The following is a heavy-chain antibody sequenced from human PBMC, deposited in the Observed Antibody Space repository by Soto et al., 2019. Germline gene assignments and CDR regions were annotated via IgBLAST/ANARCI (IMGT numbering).Heavy chain of an antibody. Sequence: SETLSLTCTVSGGSFSTYYWSWIRQPPGKGLEWIGYVSYSGTTNYSPSLKSRVTISLDTSKNEFSLKLRSATAADTAVYYCATDRGSLNTGDGTFDIWGQGTMVTVSS. CDR3: ATDRGSLNTGDGTFDI. J-gene: IGHJ3*02. D-gene: IGHD3-10*01. V-gene: IGHV4-59*01. CDR1: GGSFSTYY. CDR2: VSYSGTT.